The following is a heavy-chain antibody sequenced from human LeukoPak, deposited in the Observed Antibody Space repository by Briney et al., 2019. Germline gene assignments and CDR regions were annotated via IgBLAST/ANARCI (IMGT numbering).Heavy chain of an antibody. J-gene: IGHJ6*03. CDR3: ARDEQQLVPPYYYYMDV. Sequence: SETLSLTCTVSGGSISTYYCSWIRQPAGKGLEWIGRIYTSGSTNYNPSLKSRVTMSVDTSKNQFSLKLSSVTAADTAVYYCARDEQQLVPPYYYYMDVWGKGTTVTVSS. V-gene: IGHV4-4*07. D-gene: IGHD6-13*01. CDR1: GGSISTYY. CDR2: IYTSGST.